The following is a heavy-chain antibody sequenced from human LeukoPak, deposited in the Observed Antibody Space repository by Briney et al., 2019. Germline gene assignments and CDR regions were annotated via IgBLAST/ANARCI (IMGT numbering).Heavy chain of an antibody. CDR3: AKWKDDYGDYGL. D-gene: IGHD4-17*01. Sequence: GGSLRLSCAASGFTFSSYAMSWVRQAPGKGLEWVSAISGSGGSTYYADSVKGRFTIPRDNSKNTLYLQMNSLRAEDTAVYYCAKWKDDYGDYGLWGQGTLVTVSS. J-gene: IGHJ4*02. CDR2: ISGSGGST. CDR1: GFTFSSYA. V-gene: IGHV3-23*01.